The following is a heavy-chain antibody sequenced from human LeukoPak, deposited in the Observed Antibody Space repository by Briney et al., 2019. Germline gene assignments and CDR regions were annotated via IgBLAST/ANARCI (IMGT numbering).Heavy chain of an antibody. Sequence: ASVKVSCKASGSTFSSYTINWVRQAPGQGLEWMGWMNANTGNTGYAQKFQGRVTMTRDTSISTAYMELSSLRSEDTAVYYCARGLGYCSSTICQKRFDPWGQGTLVTVSS. D-gene: IGHD2-2*01. V-gene: IGHV1-8*02. CDR1: GSTFSSYT. J-gene: IGHJ5*02. CDR2: MNANTGNT. CDR3: ARGLGYCSSTICQKRFDP.